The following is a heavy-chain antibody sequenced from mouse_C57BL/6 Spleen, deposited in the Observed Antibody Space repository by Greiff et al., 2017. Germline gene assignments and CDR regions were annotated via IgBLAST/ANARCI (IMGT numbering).Heavy chain of an antibody. CDR1: GFTFSDYG. J-gene: IGHJ2*01. V-gene: IGHV5-17*01. Sequence: DVHLVESGGGLVKPGGSLKLSCAASGFTFSDYGMHWVRQAPEKGLEWVAYISSGSSTIYYADTVKGRFTISRDNAKNTLFLQMTSLRSEDTAMYYCARERGYYWGQGTTLTVSS. CDR2: ISSGSSTI. CDR3: ARERGYY.